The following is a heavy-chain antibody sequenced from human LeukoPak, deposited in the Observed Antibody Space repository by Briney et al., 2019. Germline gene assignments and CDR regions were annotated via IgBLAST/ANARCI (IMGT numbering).Heavy chain of an antibody. Sequence: GSSVKVSCKASGGTFSSYAISWVRQAPGQGLEWMAGIIPIFGTTNYAQKFQGRVTITADESTSTAYMELSSLRSEDTAVYYCARGLGYCTSTTCLLPFDYWGQGTLVTVSS. D-gene: IGHD2-2*01. CDR3: ARGLGYCTSTTCLLPFDY. V-gene: IGHV1-69*01. J-gene: IGHJ4*02. CDR1: GGTFSSYA. CDR2: IIPIFGTT.